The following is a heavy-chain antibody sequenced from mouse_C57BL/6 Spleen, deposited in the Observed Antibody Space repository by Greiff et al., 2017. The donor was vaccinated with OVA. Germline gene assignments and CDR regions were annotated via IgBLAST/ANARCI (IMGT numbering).Heavy chain of an antibody. J-gene: IGHJ3*01. V-gene: IGHV1-82*01. CDR3: AREGLDSSVPFAY. Sequence: VQLQQSGPELVKPGASVKISCKASGYAFSSSWMNWVKQRPGKGLEWIGRIYPGDGDTNYNGKFKGKATLTADKSSSTAYMQLSSLTSEDSAVYFCAREGLDSSVPFAYWGQGTLVTVSA. D-gene: IGHD3-2*02. CDR2: IYPGDGDT. CDR1: GYAFSSSW.